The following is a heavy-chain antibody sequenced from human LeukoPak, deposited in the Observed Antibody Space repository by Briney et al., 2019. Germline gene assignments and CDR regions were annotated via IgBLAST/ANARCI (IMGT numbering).Heavy chain of an antibody. J-gene: IGHJ4*02. Sequence: PSETLSLTCAVYGGSFSGYYWSWIRQPPGKGLEWIGEINHSGSTNYNPSLKSRVTISVDTSKNQFSLKLSSVTAADTAVYYCATKFGDYYGSYFDYWGQGTLVTVSS. CDR3: ATKFGDYYGSYFDY. V-gene: IGHV4-34*01. CDR2: INHSGST. D-gene: IGHD3-10*01. CDR1: GGSFSGYY.